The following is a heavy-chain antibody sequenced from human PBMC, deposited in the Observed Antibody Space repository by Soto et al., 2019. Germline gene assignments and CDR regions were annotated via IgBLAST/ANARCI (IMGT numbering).Heavy chain of an antibody. CDR1: GGSISSSGNH. Sequence: SETLSLTCTVSGGSISSSGNHWGWIRQPPGKGLEWIGNIYYSENTYYNPSLKSRVTISVDTSKNQFSLKLSSVTAADTAVYYCARDRSVFGGDNWFDPWGQGTLVTVSS. D-gene: IGHD3-10*02. V-gene: IGHV4-39*07. CDR3: ARDRSVFGGDNWFDP. J-gene: IGHJ5*02. CDR2: IYYSENT.